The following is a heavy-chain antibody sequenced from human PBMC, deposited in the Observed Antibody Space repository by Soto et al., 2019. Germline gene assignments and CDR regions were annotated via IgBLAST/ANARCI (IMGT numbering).Heavy chain of an antibody. CDR1: GFAFSGSA. V-gene: IGHV3-73*01. Sequence: PGGSLRLSCAASGFAFSGSAMYWVRQASGKGPEWVGRIRSKGHNYATEYAASVKGRFTISRDDSKNTAYLQMNSLQTEDTAVYYCARDLAPLWFGESTNPDYWGQGTLVTVSS. CDR3: ARDLAPLWFGESTNPDY. J-gene: IGHJ4*02. CDR2: IRSKGHNYAT. D-gene: IGHD3-10*01.